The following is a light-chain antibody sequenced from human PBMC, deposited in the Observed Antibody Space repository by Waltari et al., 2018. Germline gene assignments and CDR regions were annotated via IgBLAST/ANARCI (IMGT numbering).Light chain of an antibody. CDR3: QQYNDFSSLT. V-gene: IGKV1-5*03. Sequence: RVTITCRASQIISTWLAWYQQKPGKAPKLLIYKASSLESGVPSRFSGSGSGTEFTLTISSLQPDDFATYYCQQYNDFSSLTFGGGTKVEIE. CDR1: QIISTW. J-gene: IGKJ4*01. CDR2: KAS.